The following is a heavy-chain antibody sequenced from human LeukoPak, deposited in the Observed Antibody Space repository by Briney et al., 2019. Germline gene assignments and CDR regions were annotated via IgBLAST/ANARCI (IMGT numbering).Heavy chain of an antibody. CDR3: ARLGLGRFCSGGSCYASEADY. V-gene: IGHV5-51*01. CDR1: GYSFISYW. J-gene: IGHJ4*02. Sequence: GESLKISCKGSGYSFISYWIGWVRQMPGKGLEWMGIIYPGDSDTRYSPSFQGQVTISADKSISTAYLQWGSLRASDTALYYCARLGLGRFCSGGSCYASEADYWGQGTLVAVSS. CDR2: IYPGDSDT. D-gene: IGHD2-15*01.